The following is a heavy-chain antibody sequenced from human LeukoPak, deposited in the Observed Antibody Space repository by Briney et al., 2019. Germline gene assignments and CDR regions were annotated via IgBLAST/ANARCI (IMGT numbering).Heavy chain of an antibody. V-gene: IGHV4-34*01. CDR1: GGSFSGYC. Sequence: PSQTLSLTCAVYGGSFSGYCWSWIRQPPGKGLEWIGEINHSGSTNYNPSLKSRVTISVDTSKNQFSLKLSSVTAADTAVYYCARERHDEYGEYCSSTSCRSPFDYWGQGTLVTVSS. D-gene: IGHD2-2*01. J-gene: IGHJ4*02. CDR3: ARERHDEYGEYCSSTSCRSPFDY. CDR2: INHSGST.